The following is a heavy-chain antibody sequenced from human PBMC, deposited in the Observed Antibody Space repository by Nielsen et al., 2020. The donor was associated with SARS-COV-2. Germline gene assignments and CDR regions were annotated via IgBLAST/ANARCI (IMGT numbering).Heavy chain of an antibody. V-gene: IGHV3-23*01. D-gene: IGHD3-10*01. Sequence: GESLKISCAASGFTFNIYAMAWVRRAPGRGLQWVTGVSASGGSTYYTDSVKGRFSISRDNSKNTLFLQMHSLRVEDTAVYYCAKDGVVRGDALDLWGQVTMVTVSS. CDR3: AKDGVVRGDALDL. CDR1: GFTFNIYA. CDR2: VSASGGST. J-gene: IGHJ3*01.